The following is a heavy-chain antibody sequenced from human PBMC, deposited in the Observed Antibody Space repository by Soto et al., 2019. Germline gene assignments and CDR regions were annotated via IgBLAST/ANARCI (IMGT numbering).Heavy chain of an antibody. CDR3: AMVASDYINSIDH. D-gene: IGHD4-4*01. CDR2: IGGSGGNR. V-gene: IGHV3-23*01. Sequence: EVQLLESGGALVQPGWSLRLSCAASGFTFNAYAMTWVRQAPGKGLEWVSAIGGSGGNRYYSASVKGRFTISRDNSKDTLDLQMNRLRVEDTAVYYCAMVASDYINSIDHWGQGILVTVSS. CDR1: GFTFNAYA. J-gene: IGHJ4*02.